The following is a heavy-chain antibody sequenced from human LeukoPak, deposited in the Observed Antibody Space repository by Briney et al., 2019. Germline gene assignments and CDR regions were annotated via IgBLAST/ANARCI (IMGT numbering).Heavy chain of an antibody. J-gene: IGHJ4*02. CDR3: ARESIAARDFDY. V-gene: IGHV4-59*02. D-gene: IGHD6-6*01. Sequence: PSETLSLTCTVSGGSVSSYSWSWIRQPPGKGLEWIGYIYYSGTTNYNPSLKSRVTISVDRSKNQFSLKLSSVTAADTAVYYCARESIAARDFDYWGQGTLVTVSS. CDR2: IYYSGTT. CDR1: GGSVSSYS.